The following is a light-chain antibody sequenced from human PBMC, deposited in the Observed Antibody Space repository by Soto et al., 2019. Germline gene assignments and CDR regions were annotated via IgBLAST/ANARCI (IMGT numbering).Light chain of an antibody. CDR3: QQRANWPLT. J-gene: IGKJ4*01. CDR1: LSVSSY. CDR2: GAS. V-gene: IGKV3-11*01. Sequence: VVTQSPPTLSLSPGERATLSCRTSLSVSSYLAWYQQKPGQAPRLLIYGASNRATGIPDRFSGSGSGTDFTLTISRLEPEDSAVYYCQQRANWPLTFGGGTKVDIK.